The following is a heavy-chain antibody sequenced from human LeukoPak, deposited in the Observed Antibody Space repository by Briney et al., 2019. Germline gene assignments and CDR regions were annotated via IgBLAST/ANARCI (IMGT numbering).Heavy chain of an antibody. J-gene: IGHJ4*02. D-gene: IGHD2-15*01. Sequence: SETLSLTCSVSGGSISGSYWTWIRQPPGKGLEWIGYIYYSGSTNYNPSHKSRVTISVDTSKNQFSLKLSSVTAADTAVYYCARRHCSGGSCYVDNWGQGTLVTVSS. V-gene: IGHV4-59*01. CDR1: GGSISGSY. CDR3: ARRHCSGGSCYVDN. CDR2: IYYSGST.